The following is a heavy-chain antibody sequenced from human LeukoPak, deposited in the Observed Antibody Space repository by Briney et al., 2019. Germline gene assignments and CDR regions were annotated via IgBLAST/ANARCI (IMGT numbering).Heavy chain of an antibody. J-gene: IGHJ4*02. CDR2: FYTSGST. CDR1: GGSISSGSYY. D-gene: IGHD2-15*01. V-gene: IGHV4-61*02. CDR3: ARGVVGCSGGSCYASLFDY. Sequence: SQTLSLTCTVSGGSISSGSYYWSWIRQPAGKGLEWIGRFYTSGSTKYNPSLKSRVTISVDTSKNQFSLKLSSVTAADTAVYYCARGVVGCSGGSCYASLFDYWGQGTLVTVSS.